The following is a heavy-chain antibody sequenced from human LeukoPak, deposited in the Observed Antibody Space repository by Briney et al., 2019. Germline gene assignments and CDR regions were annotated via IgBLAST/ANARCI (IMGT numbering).Heavy chain of an antibody. J-gene: IGHJ3*02. CDR2: IYYRGRT. CDR3: ARAGYCTSTTCPDAFDI. CDR1: GGSITSSSYY. V-gene: IGHV4-39*07. Sequence: PSETLSLTCTVSGGSITSSSYYWGWIRQPPGKGLDWIGSIYYRGRTYYIPSLTSRVTISVDTSKNHVSLKLISVTAADTAVYYCARAGYCTSTTCPDAFDIWGQGTKVTVSS. D-gene: IGHD2-2*01.